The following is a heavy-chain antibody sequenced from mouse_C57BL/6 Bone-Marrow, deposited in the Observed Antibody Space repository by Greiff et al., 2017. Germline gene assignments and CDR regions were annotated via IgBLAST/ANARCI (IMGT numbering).Heavy chain of an antibody. V-gene: IGHV1-72*01. CDR1: GYTFTSYW. CDR3: ARSGNSYYYAMDY. D-gene: IGHD3-1*01. CDR2: IDPNSGGT. J-gene: IGHJ4*01. Sequence: QVQLQQPGAELVKPGASVKLSCKASGYTFTSYWMHWVKQRPGRGLEWLGRIDPNSGGTKYNEKFKSKATLTVDKPASTAYMQLSSLTSEDSAVYYCARSGNSYYYAMDYWGQGTSVTVSS.